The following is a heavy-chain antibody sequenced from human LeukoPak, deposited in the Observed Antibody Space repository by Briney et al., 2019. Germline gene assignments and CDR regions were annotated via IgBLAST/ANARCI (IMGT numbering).Heavy chain of an antibody. Sequence: GESLKISCKGSGYKFTNYWIGWVRQIPGKGLEWMGIIYPGDSDIRYSPSFQGQVTISVDKSISTAYLQWSGLAASDTAMYYCARRSYGDYIDYFDYWGQGTLVTVSS. V-gene: IGHV5-51*01. J-gene: IGHJ4*02. CDR3: ARRSYGDYIDYFDY. D-gene: IGHD4-17*01. CDR1: GYKFTNYW. CDR2: IYPGDSDI.